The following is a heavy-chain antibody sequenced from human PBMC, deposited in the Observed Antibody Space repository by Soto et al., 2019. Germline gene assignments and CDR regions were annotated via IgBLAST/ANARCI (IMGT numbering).Heavy chain of an antibody. CDR2: INPSGGST. CDR3: ARDRMNDF. CDR1: GYTFTIYY. V-gene: IGHV1-46*01. J-gene: IGHJ4*02. Sequence: ASVKVSCKASGYTFTIYYLQWVRQAPGQGLEWIGIINPSGGSTTYTQKFQGRVTMTRDTSTSTVYMELSSLRSEDTAVYYCARDRMNDFWGQGTLVTVSS.